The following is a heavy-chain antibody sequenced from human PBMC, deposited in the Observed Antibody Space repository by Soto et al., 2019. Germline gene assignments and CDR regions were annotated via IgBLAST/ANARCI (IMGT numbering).Heavy chain of an antibody. CDR1: GFTFSSYA. J-gene: IGHJ4*02. D-gene: IGHD3-22*01. Sequence: QVQLVESGGGVVQPGRSLRLSCAASGFTFSSYAMHWDRQAPGKGLEWVAVISYDGSNKYYADSVKGRFTISRDNSKNTLYVLMNSLSAEDTAVYYCAREFVAPGYYDSFDFWGQGTMVTVSS. CDR2: ISYDGSNK. V-gene: IGHV3-30-3*01. CDR3: AREFVAPGYYDSFDF.